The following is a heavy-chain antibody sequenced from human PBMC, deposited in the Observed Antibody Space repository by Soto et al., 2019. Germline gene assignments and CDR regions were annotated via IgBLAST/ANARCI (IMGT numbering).Heavy chain of an antibody. V-gene: IGHV3-33*01. D-gene: IGHD3-22*01. CDR1: GFTFSSYG. Sequence: QVQLVESGGGVVQPGRSLRLSCAASGFTFSSYGMHWVRQAPGKGLEWVAVIWYDGSNKYYADSVKGRFTISSDNSKNTLYLQMNSLRAEDTAVYYCARDPQYYDSSGYVDYWGQGTLVTVSS. CDR2: IWYDGSNK. CDR3: ARDPQYYDSSGYVDY. J-gene: IGHJ4*02.